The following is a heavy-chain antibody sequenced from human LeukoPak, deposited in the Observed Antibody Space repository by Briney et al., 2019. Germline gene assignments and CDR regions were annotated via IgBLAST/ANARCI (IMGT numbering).Heavy chain of an antibody. Sequence: GTPCLSRAVSRFSLSRDWINWVRQAPGTGQEGVANINRDGSEIYYVVSVKGRFTISRDNGKNSLYLQLNSLRAEDTAVYYCAREGRGEYFDYWGQGTLVTVSS. CDR1: RFSLSRDW. J-gene: IGHJ4*02. CDR3: AREGRGEYFDY. D-gene: IGHD3-10*01. CDR2: INRDGSEI. V-gene: IGHV3-7*01.